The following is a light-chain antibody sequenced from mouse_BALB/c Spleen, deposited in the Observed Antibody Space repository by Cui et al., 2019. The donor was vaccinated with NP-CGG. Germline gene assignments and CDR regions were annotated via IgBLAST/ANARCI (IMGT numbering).Light chain of an antibody. CDR3: ALWYSNHWV. V-gene: IGLV1*01. Sequence: QGVVTQESPLTTSPGETVTLTCRSSTGVVTTSNYANWVQEKPDHLFTGLIGGTNNRAPGVPARFSGSLIGDKAALTITGAQTEDEAIYFCALWYSNHWVFGGGTKLTVL. J-gene: IGLJ1*01. CDR2: GTN. CDR1: TGVVTTSNY.